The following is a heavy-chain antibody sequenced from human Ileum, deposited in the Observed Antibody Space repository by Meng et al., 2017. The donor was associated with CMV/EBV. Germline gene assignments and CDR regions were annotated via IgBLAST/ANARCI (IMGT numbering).Heavy chain of an antibody. Sequence: KTSGYSFTSNHILWVRQAPGQGPEWMGWIDTNTGNPTYAQGFTGRFVFSLDTSVNTAYLQISSLKAEDTAVYYCARDGLSGRYFDYWGQGTLVTVSS. CDR2: IDTNTGNP. V-gene: IGHV7-4-1*02. D-gene: IGHD1-26*01. CDR3: ARDGLSGRYFDY. J-gene: IGHJ4*02. CDR1: GYSFTSNH.